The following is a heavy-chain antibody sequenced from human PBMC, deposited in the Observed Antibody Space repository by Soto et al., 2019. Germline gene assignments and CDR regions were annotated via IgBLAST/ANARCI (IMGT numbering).Heavy chain of an antibody. V-gene: IGHV1-46*01. CDR2: INPYGGST. CDR1: GYTFTFYY. J-gene: IGHJ4*02. Sequence: QVQLVQSGAEVKKPGASVKVSCKASGYTFTFYYMHCVRQAPGQGLEWLGVINPYGGSTNYAQKFQGRVTMTRDTSTSTVYMELYTLTSEDTAVYYCARVGYYGSGTYYGLGDFWGQGTLVTVSS. CDR3: ARVGYYGSGTYYGLGDF. D-gene: IGHD3-10*01.